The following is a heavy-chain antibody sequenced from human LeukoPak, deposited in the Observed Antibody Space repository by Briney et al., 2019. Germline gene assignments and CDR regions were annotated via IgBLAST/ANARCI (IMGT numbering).Heavy chain of an antibody. V-gene: IGHV4-39*07. CDR3: ARDGRGYSGYAYYYYMDV. D-gene: IGHD5-12*01. J-gene: IGHJ6*03. CDR1: GDSISSSKSNF. CDR2: IYYSGST. Sequence: SETLSLTCTVSGDSISSSKSNFWGWIRQPPGEGLEWIGSIYYSGSTYYNASLKSRVTISVDTSKNQFSLTLSSVTAADTAVYYCARDGRGYSGYAYYYYMDVWGKGTAVTVSS.